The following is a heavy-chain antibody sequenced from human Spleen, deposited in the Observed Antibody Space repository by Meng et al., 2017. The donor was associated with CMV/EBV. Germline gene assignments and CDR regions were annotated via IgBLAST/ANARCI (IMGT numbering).Heavy chain of an antibody. CDR3: SKALTPTTSYTRTWYYGISSVDA. CDR1: GFTFSIYA. V-gene: IGHV3-23*03. D-gene: IGHD3/OR15-3a*01. J-gene: IGHJ5*02. CDR2: IYVRDTTA. Sequence: GGSLRLSCAASGFTFSIYAVNWVRQAPGEGLQWISNIYVRDTTACYADSVKGRFIVYRDNSRNTLYLQMNSLRAEDTAIYYWSKALTPTTSYTRTWYYGISSVDAWGPGTLVTVSS.